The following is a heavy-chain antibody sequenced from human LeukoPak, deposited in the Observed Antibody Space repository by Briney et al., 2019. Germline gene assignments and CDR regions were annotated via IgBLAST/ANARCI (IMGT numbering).Heavy chain of an antibody. D-gene: IGHD4-17*01. Sequence: SVKVSCKASGGTFSSYAISWVRQAPGQGLEWMGGIIPIFGTANYAQKFQGTVMITADESTSTAYMELSSLRSEDTAVYYCARHDYGDYSSFDYWGQGTLVTVSS. CDR3: ARHDYGDYSSFDY. V-gene: IGHV1-69*13. CDR1: GGTFSSYA. J-gene: IGHJ4*02. CDR2: IIPIFGTA.